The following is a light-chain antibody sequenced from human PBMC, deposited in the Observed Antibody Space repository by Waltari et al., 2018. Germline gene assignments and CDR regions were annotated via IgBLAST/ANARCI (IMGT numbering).Light chain of an antibody. J-gene: IGKJ1*01. CDR1: QSVRRA. V-gene: IGKV3-20*01. CDR2: GG. CDR3: QHYVRLPAT. Sequence: EIVLTQSPGTLSLSPGERATLSCRASQSVRRALAWYQQKPGPAPRLLIYGGTRATGIPDRFSGSGSGTDFSLTISRLEPEDFAVYYCQHYVRLPATFGQGTKVEIK.